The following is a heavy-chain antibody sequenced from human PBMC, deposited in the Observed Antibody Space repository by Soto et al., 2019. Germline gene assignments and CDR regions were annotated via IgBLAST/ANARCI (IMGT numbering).Heavy chain of an antibody. Sequence: GGSLRLSCAASGFTFSSYAMHWVRQAPGKGLEWVAFVSYDGSTKCYADSVKGRFTISRDNSKNTLYLQMNSLRAEDTAVYYCATEGLGRGSDFDYCGQGTLVTVSS. CDR1: GFTFSSYA. CDR3: ATEGLGRGSDFDY. V-gene: IGHV3-30-3*01. D-gene: IGHD3-10*01. CDR2: VSYDGSTK. J-gene: IGHJ4*02.